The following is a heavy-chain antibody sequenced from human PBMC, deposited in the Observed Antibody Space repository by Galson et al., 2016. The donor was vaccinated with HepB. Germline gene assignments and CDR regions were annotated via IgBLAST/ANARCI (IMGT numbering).Heavy chain of an antibody. J-gene: IGHJ6*02. V-gene: IGHV3-33*01. CDR1: GFIFTNYA. CDR2: IWYDGNKK. Sequence: SLRLSCAASGFIFTNYAMHWVRQTPGKGLEWVAVIWYDGNKKYYADSVRGRFTISRDNSDNTLSLQMNNLKVEDTAVYYCARRYYGLDVWGQGTMVTVSS. CDR3: ARRYYGLDV.